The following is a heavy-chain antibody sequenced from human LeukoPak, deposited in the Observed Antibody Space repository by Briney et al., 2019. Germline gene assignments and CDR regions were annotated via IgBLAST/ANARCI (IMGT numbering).Heavy chain of an antibody. Sequence: SQTLSLTCTVSGGSISSGDYYWSWLRQPPGKGLEWIGYIYYSGSTNYNPSLKSRVTISVDTSKNQFSLKLSSVTAADTAVYYCARDRRTPYYGMDVWGQGTTVTVSS. CDR3: ARDRRTPYYGMDV. D-gene: IGHD2-15*01. J-gene: IGHJ6*02. CDR2: IYYSGST. CDR1: GGSISSGDYY. V-gene: IGHV4-61*08.